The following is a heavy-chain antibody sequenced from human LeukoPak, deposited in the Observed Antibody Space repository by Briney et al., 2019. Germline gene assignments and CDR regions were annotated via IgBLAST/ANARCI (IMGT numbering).Heavy chain of an antibody. D-gene: IGHD3-22*01. V-gene: IGHV3-23*01. CDR1: GFTFSSYA. Sequence: TGGSLRLSCAASGFTFSSYAMSWVRQAPGKGLEWVSAISGSGGSTYYADSVKGRFTISRDNSKNTLYLQMNSLRAEDTAVYYCAKYRINMIVVGGAFDIWGQGTMVTVSS. CDR2: ISGSGGST. J-gene: IGHJ3*02. CDR3: AKYRINMIVVGGAFDI.